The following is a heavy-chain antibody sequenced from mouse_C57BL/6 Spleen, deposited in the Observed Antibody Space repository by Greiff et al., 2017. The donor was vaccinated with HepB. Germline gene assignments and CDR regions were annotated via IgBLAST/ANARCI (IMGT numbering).Heavy chain of an antibody. V-gene: IGHV1-61*01. D-gene: IGHD1-1*01. Sequence: VQLQQPGAELVRPGSSVKLSCKASGYTFTSYWMDWVKQRPGQGLEWIGNIYPSDSETHYNQKFKDKATLTVDKSSSTAYMQLSSLTSEDSAVYYCARGVVAYYAMDYWGQGTSVTVSS. CDR2: IYPSDSET. CDR1: GYTFTSYW. J-gene: IGHJ4*01. CDR3: ARGVVAYYAMDY.